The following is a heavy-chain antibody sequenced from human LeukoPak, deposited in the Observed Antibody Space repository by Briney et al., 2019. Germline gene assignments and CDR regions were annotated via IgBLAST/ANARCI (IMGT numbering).Heavy chain of an antibody. CDR2: ISYDGSNK. V-gene: IGHV3-30*04. CDR3: AREVERFGEFDY. Sequence: GGSLRLSCAASGFTFSSYAMHWVRQAPGKGLEWVAVISYDGSNKYYADSVKGRFTISRDNSKKTLYLQMNSLRAEDTAVYYCAREVERFGEFDYWGQGTLVTVSS. D-gene: IGHD3-10*01. CDR1: GFTFSSYA. J-gene: IGHJ4*02.